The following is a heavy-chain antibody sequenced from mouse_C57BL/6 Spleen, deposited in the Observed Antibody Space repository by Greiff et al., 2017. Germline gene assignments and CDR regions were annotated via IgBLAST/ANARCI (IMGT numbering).Heavy chain of an antibody. V-gene: IGHV1-82*01. CDR3: AREREAALDD. CDR2: IYPGDGDT. Sequence: VQLQQSGPELVKPGASVKISCKASGYAFSSSWMNWVKQRPGKGLEWIGRIYPGDGDTNYNGKFKGKATLTADKSSSTAYMQLSSLTSEDSAVYFCAREREAALDDWGQGTTLTVSS. J-gene: IGHJ2*01. CDR1: GYAFSSSW.